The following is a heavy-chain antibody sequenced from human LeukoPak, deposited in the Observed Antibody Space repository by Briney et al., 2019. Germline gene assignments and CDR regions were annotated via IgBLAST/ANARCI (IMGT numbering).Heavy chain of an antibody. CDR3: STTYYYDSSEGY. CDR2: IKSKTDGGTT. CDR1: GFTFSSYS. Sequence: PGGSLRLSCAASGFTFSSYSMNWVRQAPGKGLEWVGRIKSKTDGGTTDYAAPVKGRFTISRDDSKNTLYLQMNSLKTEDTAVYYCSTTYYYDSSEGYWGQGTLVTVSS. J-gene: IGHJ4*02. V-gene: IGHV3-15*07. D-gene: IGHD3-22*01.